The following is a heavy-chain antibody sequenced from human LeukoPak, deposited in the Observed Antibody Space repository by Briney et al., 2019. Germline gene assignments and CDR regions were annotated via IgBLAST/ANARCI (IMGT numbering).Heavy chain of an antibody. CDR3: AREYYYGSGNYYNRIDY. CDR1: GYTFNSYG. V-gene: IGHV1-18*01. CDR2: ISAYNGNT. Sequence: ASVKVSCKASGYTFNSYGISWVRQAPGQRLEWMGWISAYNGNTNYAQKFQGRVTMTRDTSISTAYMVLNRLRSDDTAVYYCAREYYYGSGNYYNRIDYWGQGTLVTVSS. D-gene: IGHD3-10*01. J-gene: IGHJ4*02.